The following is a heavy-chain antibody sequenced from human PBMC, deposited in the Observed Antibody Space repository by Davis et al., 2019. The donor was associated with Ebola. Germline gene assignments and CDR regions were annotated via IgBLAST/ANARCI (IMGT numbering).Heavy chain of an antibody. Sequence: GESLKISCKGSGYSFTSYWIGWVRQMPGKGLGWMGIIYPGDSDTRYSPSFQGQVTISADKSISTAYLQWSSLKASDTAMYYCARGPRSYFRAGGDDYWGQGTLVTVSS. CDR2: IYPGDSDT. CDR1: GYSFTSYW. J-gene: IGHJ4*02. V-gene: IGHV5-51*01. CDR3: ARGPRSYFRAGGDDY. D-gene: IGHD3-10*01.